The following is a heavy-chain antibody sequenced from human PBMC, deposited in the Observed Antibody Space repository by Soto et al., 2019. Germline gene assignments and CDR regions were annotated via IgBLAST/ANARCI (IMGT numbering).Heavy chain of an antibody. Sequence: SVKVSCKASGGTFSSYAISWVRQAPGQGLEWMGGIIPIFVTANYAQKFQGRVTITADESTSTAYMELSSLRSEDTAVYYCARDLATVSKYYFDYWGQGTLVTVSS. V-gene: IGHV1-69*13. CDR3: ARDLATVSKYYFDY. D-gene: IGHD4-4*01. J-gene: IGHJ4*02. CDR2: IIPIFVTA. CDR1: GGTFSSYA.